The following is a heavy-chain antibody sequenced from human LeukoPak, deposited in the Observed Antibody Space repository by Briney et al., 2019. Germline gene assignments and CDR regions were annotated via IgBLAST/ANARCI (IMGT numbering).Heavy chain of an antibody. Sequence: PGGSLRLSCAASGFTFSSYAMSWVRQAPGKGLEWVSAISGSGGSTYYADSVKGRFTISRDNSKNSLYLQMNSLRAEDTALYYCARDSGEFGDYWGQGTLVTVSS. D-gene: IGHD3-10*01. CDR3: ARDSGEFGDY. J-gene: IGHJ4*02. CDR2: ISGSGGST. CDR1: GFTFSSYA. V-gene: IGHV3-23*01.